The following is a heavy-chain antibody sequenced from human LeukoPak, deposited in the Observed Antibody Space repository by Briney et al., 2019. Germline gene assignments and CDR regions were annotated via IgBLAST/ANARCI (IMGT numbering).Heavy chain of an antibody. CDR2: IYYSGST. CDR3: AREKESDYDFWSGLRWFDP. J-gene: IGHJ5*02. CDR1: GGSISSHY. V-gene: IGHV4-59*11. D-gene: IGHD3-3*01. Sequence: SETLCLTCTVSGGSISSHYWSWIRQPPGKGLEWIGYIYYSGSTNYNPSLKSRVTISVDTSKNQFSLKLSSVTAADTAVYYCAREKESDYDFWSGLRWFDPWGQGTLVTVSS.